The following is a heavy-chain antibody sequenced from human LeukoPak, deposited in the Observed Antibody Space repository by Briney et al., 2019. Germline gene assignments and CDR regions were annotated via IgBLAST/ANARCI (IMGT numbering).Heavy chain of an antibody. V-gene: IGHV5-51*01. CDR2: IYPGDSDT. J-gene: IGHJ4*02. CDR3: ARIGRMDEPLGYFDY. D-gene: IGHD1-14*01. CDR1: GYSFTSYW. Sequence: PGESLKISCKGSGYSFTSYWIGWVRQMPGKGLEWMGIIYPGDSDTRYSPSFQGQVTISADKSISTAYLQWSSLKASDTAMYYCARIGRMDEPLGYFDYWGQGTLVTVSS.